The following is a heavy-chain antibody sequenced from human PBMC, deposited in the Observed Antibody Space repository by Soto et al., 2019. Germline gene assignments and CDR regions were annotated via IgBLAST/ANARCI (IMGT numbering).Heavy chain of an antibody. D-gene: IGHD3-16*01. CDR1: GFVFSDFQ. CDR2: ITGTSAFT. Sequence: GGSLRLSCAASGFVFSDFQFNWVRQAPGGGLEWLSSITGTSAFTEYAESIEGRFTISRDNPNKLLFLHMDNLRPEDTAIYYCARDNLAFQGAFDLWGQGTLVTVSS. V-gene: IGHV3-21*01. J-gene: IGHJ4*02. CDR3: ARDNLAFQGAFDL.